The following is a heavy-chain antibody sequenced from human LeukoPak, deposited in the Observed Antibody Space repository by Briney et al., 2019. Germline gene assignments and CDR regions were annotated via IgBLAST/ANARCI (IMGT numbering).Heavy chain of an antibody. V-gene: IGHV4-30-4*08. CDR2: IYYSGST. J-gene: IGHJ2*01. CDR3: ARGSYYDWYFDL. D-gene: IGHD1-26*01. Sequence: SQTLSLTCTVSGGSISSGDYYWSWIRQPPGKGLEWIGYIYYSGSTYYNPSPKSRVTISVDTSKNQFSLKLSSVTAADTAVYYCARGSYYDWYFDLWGRGTLVTVSS. CDR1: GGSISSGDYY.